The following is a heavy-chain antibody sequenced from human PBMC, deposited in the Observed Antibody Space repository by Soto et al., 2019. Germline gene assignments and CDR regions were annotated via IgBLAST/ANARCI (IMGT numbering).Heavy chain of an antibody. CDR1: GFTFSSYG. D-gene: IGHD2-2*02. Sequence: GGSLRLSCAASGFTFSSYGMHWVRQAPGKGLEWVAVISYDGSNKYYADSVKGRFTISRDNSKNTLYLQMNSLRAEDTAVYYCAKVDTGPYAFGIWGQGTMVTVSS. CDR3: AKVDTGPYAFGI. V-gene: IGHV3-30*18. J-gene: IGHJ3*02. CDR2: ISYDGSNK.